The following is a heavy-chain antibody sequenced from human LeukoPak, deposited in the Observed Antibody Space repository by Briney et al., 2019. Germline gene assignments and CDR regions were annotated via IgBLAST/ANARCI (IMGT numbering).Heavy chain of an antibody. CDR3: AKDFYGMDV. Sequence: GGSLRLSCAASGFTFRSYGMHWVRQAPGKGLEWVAVISYDGSNKYYADSVKGRFTISRDNSKSTLYLQMNSLRAEDTAVYYCAKDFYGMDVWGQGTTVTVSS. V-gene: IGHV3-30*18. CDR1: GFTFRSYG. J-gene: IGHJ6*02. CDR2: ISYDGSNK.